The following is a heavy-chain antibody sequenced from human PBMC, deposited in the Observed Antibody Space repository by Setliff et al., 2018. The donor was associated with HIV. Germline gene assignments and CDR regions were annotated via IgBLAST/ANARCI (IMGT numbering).Heavy chain of an antibody. CDR3: TRGSIAAAGRGAFDI. V-gene: IGHV3-49*04. J-gene: IGHJ3*02. D-gene: IGHD6-13*01. CDR1: GFTFGDYA. Sequence: SCTASGFTFGDYAMSWVRQAPGKGLEWVGFIRSKAYGGTTEYAASVKGRFTISRDDSKSIAYLQMNSLKTEDTAVYYCTRGSIAAAGRGAFDIWGQGTMVTVSS. CDR2: IRSKAYGGTT.